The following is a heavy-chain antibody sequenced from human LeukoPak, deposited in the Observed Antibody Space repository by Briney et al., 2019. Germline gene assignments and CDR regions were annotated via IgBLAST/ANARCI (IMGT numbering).Heavy chain of an antibody. Sequence: ASVKVSCKASGYTFTAYFLHWVRQAPGQGLDWMAMINPSSGSTNYAQKFQGRVTMTRDMSTSTVFMELSSLTSEDTAVYYCTRAPSGSSLFDYWGQGVLVTVSS. D-gene: IGHD1-26*01. V-gene: IGHV1-46*01. CDR1: GYTFTAYF. CDR2: INPSSGST. CDR3: TRAPSGSSLFDY. J-gene: IGHJ4*02.